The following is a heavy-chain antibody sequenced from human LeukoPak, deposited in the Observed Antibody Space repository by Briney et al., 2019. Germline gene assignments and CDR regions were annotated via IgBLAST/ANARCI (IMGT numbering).Heavy chain of an antibody. Sequence: SETLSLTCTVSGGSISSGSYYWSWIRQPAGKGLEWIGRIYTSGSTNYNPSLKSRVTISVDTSKNQFSLKLSSVTAADTAVYYCARGEYSSSSGLNWFDPWGQGTLVTVSS. D-gene: IGHD6-6*01. CDR1: GGSISSGSYY. J-gene: IGHJ5*02. CDR2: IYTSGST. CDR3: ARGEYSSSSGLNWFDP. V-gene: IGHV4-61*02.